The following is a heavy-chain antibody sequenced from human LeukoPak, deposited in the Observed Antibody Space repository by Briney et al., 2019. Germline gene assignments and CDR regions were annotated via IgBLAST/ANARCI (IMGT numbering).Heavy chain of an antibody. V-gene: IGHV3-30*18. J-gene: IGHJ4*02. CDR3: AKDQWDIVVVPAAMEGVTLGC. Sequence: GGSLRLSCAASGFTFSSYGMHWVRQAPGKGLEWVAVISNDGSNTYYADSAKGRFTISRDNSKNTMYLQMNSLRAEDTAVYYCAKDQWDIVVVPAAMEGVTLGCWGQRTLVTAS. CDR2: ISNDGSNT. CDR1: GFTFSSYG. D-gene: IGHD2-2*01.